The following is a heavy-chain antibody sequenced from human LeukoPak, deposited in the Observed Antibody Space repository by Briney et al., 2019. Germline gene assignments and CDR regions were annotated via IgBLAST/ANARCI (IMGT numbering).Heavy chain of an antibody. CDR1: GFTFNNAW. J-gene: IGHJ4*02. Sequence: GGSLRLSCAASGFTFNNAWMCWVRQAPGEGLEWVGRVRSKTDGGTTDYAAPVKGRFTISRDDSKNTLYLQMNSLKTEDTAVYYCTTGGLPYTNKSFDYWGQGILVTVSS. V-gene: IGHV3-15*01. CDR3: TTGGLPYTNKSFDY. CDR2: VRSKTDGGTT. D-gene: IGHD3-16*01.